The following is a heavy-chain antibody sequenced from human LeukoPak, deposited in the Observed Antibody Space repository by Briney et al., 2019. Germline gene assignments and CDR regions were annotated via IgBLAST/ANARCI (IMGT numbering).Heavy chain of an antibody. CDR1: GFTFSSYG. D-gene: IGHD3-22*01. CDR3: ARGGYYDSSGYYHFDY. V-gene: IGHV3-30*02. CDR2: IRYDGSNK. Sequence: GGSLRLSCAASGFTFSSYGMHWVRQAPGKGLEWVAFIRYDGSNKYYADSVKGRFTISRDNSKNTLYLQMNSLRAEDTAVYYCARGGYYDSSGYYHFDYWGQGTLVTVSS. J-gene: IGHJ4*02.